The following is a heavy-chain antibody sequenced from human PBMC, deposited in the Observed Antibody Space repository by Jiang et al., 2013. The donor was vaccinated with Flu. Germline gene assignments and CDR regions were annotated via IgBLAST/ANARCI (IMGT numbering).Heavy chain of an antibody. J-gene: IGHJ4*02. D-gene: IGHD1-26*01. Sequence: TLTLTCTFSGFSLSTSGVGVGWIRQPPGKALEWLALIYWDDDKRYSPSLKSRLTITKDTSKNQVVLTMTNVDPVDTATYYCAHRLFSSSIVGATPFDYWGQGTLVTVSS. V-gene: IGHV2-5*02. CDR1: GFSLSTSGVG. CDR2: IYWDDDK. CDR3: AHRLFSSSIVGATPFDY.